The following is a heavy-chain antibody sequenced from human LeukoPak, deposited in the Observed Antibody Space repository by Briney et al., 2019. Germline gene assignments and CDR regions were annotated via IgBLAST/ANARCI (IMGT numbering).Heavy chain of an antibody. V-gene: IGHV3-20*04. Sequence: GGSLRLSCAASGFTFDDYGMSWVRQAPGKGLEWVSGLNWNGGSTRYADSVKGRFTISRDNAKNSLYLQMNSLRAEDTAVYYCARDRYSSLGPVDYWGQGTLVTVSS. D-gene: IGHD6-19*01. CDR2: LNWNGGST. CDR1: GFTFDDYG. J-gene: IGHJ4*02. CDR3: ARDRYSSLGPVDY.